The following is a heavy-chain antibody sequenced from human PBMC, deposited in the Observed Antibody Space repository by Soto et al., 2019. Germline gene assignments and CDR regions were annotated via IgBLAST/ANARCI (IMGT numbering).Heavy chain of an antibody. CDR3: ARSAVGATKSGFDS. CDR1: GDSINNGGHY. Sequence: QVQLQESGPGLVKPSQTLSLTCNVSGDSINNGGHYWSWIRQPPGKGLEWIGFIYYSGTTYYNPSLKSRVTISVHTSKIPFSLKLNSVTAADTAVYYCARSAVGATKSGFDSWGQGTLVTVSS. D-gene: IGHD1-26*01. CDR2: IYYSGTT. V-gene: IGHV4-31*03. J-gene: IGHJ4*02.